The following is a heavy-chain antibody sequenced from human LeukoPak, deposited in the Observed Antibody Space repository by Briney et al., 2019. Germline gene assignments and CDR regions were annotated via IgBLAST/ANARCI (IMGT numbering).Heavy chain of an antibody. V-gene: IGHV3-21*01. Sequence: GGSLRLSCAASGFTFSSYSMNWVRQAPGKGLEWVSSISSSSSYIYYADSVKGRFTISRDNAKNSLYLQMNSLRAEDTAVYYCARDTLGEGEDANYAVYYFDYWGQGTPVTVSS. J-gene: IGHJ4*02. CDR1: GFTFSSYS. D-gene: IGHD4/OR15-4a*01. CDR2: ISSSSSYI. CDR3: ARDTLGEGEDANYAVYYFDY.